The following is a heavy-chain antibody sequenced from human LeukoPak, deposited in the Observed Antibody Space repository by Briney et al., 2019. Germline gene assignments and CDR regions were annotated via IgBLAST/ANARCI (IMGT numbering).Heavy chain of an antibody. Sequence: GGSLRLSCAASGFTFSSYSMNWVRQAPGKGLEWVSSISSSSSYIYYADSVKGRFTISRDNAKNSLYLQMNSLRAEDTAVYYCAREGRDSYGPFDYWGQRTMVTVSS. J-gene: IGHJ4*02. CDR3: AREGRDSYGPFDY. D-gene: IGHD5-18*01. V-gene: IGHV3-21*01. CDR2: ISSSSSYI. CDR1: GFTFSSYS.